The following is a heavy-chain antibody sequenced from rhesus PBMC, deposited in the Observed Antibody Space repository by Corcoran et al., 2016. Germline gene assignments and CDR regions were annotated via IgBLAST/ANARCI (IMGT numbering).Heavy chain of an antibody. CDR1: GFTFSSYG. D-gene: IGHD6-25*01. CDR2: INNGGGSA. V-gene: IGHV3-22*01. J-gene: IGHJ4*01. Sequence: EVHLVESGGGLVQPGGSLRLSCAASGFTFSSYGMHWARQASGKGLQWVSAINNGGGSAWTTAPVKCRSTITREKAENTLNLQMDSLRAEDTAVYYCASAPSSGSPDYWGQGVLVTVSS. CDR3: ASAPSSGSPDY.